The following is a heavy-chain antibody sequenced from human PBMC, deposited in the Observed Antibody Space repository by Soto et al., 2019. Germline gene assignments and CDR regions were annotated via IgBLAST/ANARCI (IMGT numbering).Heavy chain of an antibody. Sequence: SETLSLTCTVSGFSITNHFWTWIRQPPGEGLEWIGNIHDSGSTNFNPSLKSRVTISVDTSKNQFSLTLASVITADTAVYYCATGFSPFNYWGQGTQVTVSS. CDR3: ATGFSPFNY. CDR1: GFSITNHF. CDR2: IHDSGST. V-gene: IGHV4-59*11. J-gene: IGHJ4*02.